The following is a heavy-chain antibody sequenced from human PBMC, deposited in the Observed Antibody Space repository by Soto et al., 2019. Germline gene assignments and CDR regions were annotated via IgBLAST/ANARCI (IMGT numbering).Heavy chain of an antibody. CDR3: ATDYSQGYYFDY. CDR1: GYTRTELS. D-gene: IGHD2-15*01. Sequence: ASVKVSCKVSGYTRTELSMHWVRQAPGKGLEWMGGFDPEDGETIYAQKFQGRVTMTEDTSTDTAYMELSSLRSEDTAVYYCATDYSQGYYFDYWGQGTMVTVSS. V-gene: IGHV1-24*01. CDR2: FDPEDGET. J-gene: IGHJ4*02.